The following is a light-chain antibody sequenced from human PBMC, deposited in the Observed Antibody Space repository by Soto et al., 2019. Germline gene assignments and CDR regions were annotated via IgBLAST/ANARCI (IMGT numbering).Light chain of an antibody. V-gene: IGKV3-15*01. CDR3: QQYNDWPLT. Sequence: EIVMTQSPVTLSVSPGERATLSCRASQSVSTNLAWYQQKPGQSPRLLIYGVSTRANGVPARFSGSASGLEFILTISSLQSKDFAVYHCQQYNDWPLTFGRGTKVEIK. CDR1: QSVSTN. J-gene: IGKJ4*01. CDR2: GVS.